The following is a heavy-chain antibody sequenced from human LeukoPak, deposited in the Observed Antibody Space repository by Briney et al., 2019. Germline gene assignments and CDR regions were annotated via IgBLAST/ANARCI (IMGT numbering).Heavy chain of an antibody. J-gene: IGHJ4*02. CDR1: GFTFSSYA. CDR3: ASFPNAF. CDR2: ISSSSSYI. V-gene: IGHV3-21*01. Sequence: GGSLRLSCAASGFTFSSYAMHWVRQAPGKGLEWVSSISSSSSYIYYADSVKGRFTISRDNAKNSLYLQMNSLRAEDTAVYYCASFPNAFWGQGTLVTVSS.